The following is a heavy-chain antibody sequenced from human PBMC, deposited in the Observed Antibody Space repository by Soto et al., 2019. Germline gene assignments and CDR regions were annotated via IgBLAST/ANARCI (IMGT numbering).Heavy chain of an antibody. CDR2: VHYSGST. Sequence: SETLSLTCNLSGGSFHNFYWLWIRQPPGKGLEWVGHVHYSGSTNYSPSLNSRATISLDTSKSQLSLKLRSVTAADTAMYFCARLVDYYATSGYISFDSWGQGIPVTVSS. V-gene: IGHV4-59*01. CDR3: ARLVDYYATSGYISFDS. D-gene: IGHD3-16*01. J-gene: IGHJ4*02. CDR1: GGSFHNFY.